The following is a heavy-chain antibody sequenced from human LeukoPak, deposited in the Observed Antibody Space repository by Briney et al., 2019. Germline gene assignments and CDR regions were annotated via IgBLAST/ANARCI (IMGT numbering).Heavy chain of an antibody. D-gene: IGHD1-26*01. CDR2: ISYDGSNK. CDR3: ARAISGSYVRFDP. Sequence: GGSLRLSCAASGFTFSSYGMHWVRQAPGKGLEWVAVISYDGSNKYYADSVKGRFTISRDNSKNTLYLQMNSLRAEDTAVYYCARAISGSYVRFDPWGQGTLVTVSS. J-gene: IGHJ5*02. CDR1: GFTFSSYG. V-gene: IGHV3-30*03.